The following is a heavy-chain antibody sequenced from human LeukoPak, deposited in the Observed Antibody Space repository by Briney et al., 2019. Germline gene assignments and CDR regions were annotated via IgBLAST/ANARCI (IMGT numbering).Heavy chain of an antibody. V-gene: IGHV1-46*01. CDR1: GYTFTSYA. CDR3: ARSRIVGVVYYFDY. Sequence: ASVKVSCKASGYTFTSYAMNWVRQAPGQGLEWMGIINPSGGSTSYAQKFQGRVTMTRDTFTSTVYMELSSLRSEDTAVYYCARSRIVGVVYYFDYWGQGTLVTVSS. D-gene: IGHD1-26*01. J-gene: IGHJ4*02. CDR2: INPSGGST.